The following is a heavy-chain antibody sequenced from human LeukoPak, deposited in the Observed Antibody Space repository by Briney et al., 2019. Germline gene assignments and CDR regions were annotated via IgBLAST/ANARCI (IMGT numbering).Heavy chain of an antibody. CDR1: GFTFSGDA. V-gene: IGHV3-30*18. CDR2: ISFDGNKK. CDR3: AKDLATKYTLHY. J-gene: IGHJ4*02. Sequence: GGSLRLSCAASGFTFSGDAMHGVRQAPGKGLEWVAFISFDGNKKYFADSVKGRFTISRDNSKNTLYLQMNSLRSEDTAIYYCAKDLATKYTLHYWGQGTLVTVSS. D-gene: IGHD6-6*01.